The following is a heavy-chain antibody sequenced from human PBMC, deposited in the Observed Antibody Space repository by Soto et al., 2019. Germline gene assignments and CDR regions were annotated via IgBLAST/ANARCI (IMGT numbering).Heavy chain of an antibody. V-gene: IGHV4-31*03. Sequence: QVQLQESGPRLVEASQTLSLTCTVSNGSITSGGYYWSWIRQPPGKRPEWIGYIYHSGSTFYSPSLQSRLTMSVDTSKNQFSLTLSSVTAADTAVYHCARMSGTYYVPDYWGQGTPVTVSS. D-gene: IGHD1-26*01. CDR3: ARMSGTYYVPDY. CDR2: IYHSGST. CDR1: NGSITSGGYY. J-gene: IGHJ4*02.